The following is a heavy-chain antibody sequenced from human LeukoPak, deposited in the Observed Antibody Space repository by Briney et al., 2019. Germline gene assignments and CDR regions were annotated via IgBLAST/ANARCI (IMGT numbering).Heavy chain of an antibody. CDR2: ISSSSSYI. CDR1: GFTFSSYS. D-gene: IGHD6-19*01. CDR3: ASGAVAAVFDY. Sequence: GGSLRLSCAASGFTFSSYSMNWVRQAPGKGLEWVSSISSSSSYIYYADSVKGRFTISRDNAKNSLYLQMNSPRAEDTAVYYCASGAVAAVFDYWGQGTLVTVSS. J-gene: IGHJ4*02. V-gene: IGHV3-21*01.